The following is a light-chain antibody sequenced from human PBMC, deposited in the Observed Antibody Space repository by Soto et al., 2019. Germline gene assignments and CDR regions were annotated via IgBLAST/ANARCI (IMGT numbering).Light chain of an antibody. CDR3: QQYNKWPRT. CDR1: QSVINN. J-gene: IGKJ1*01. V-gene: IGKV3-15*01. CDR2: GAS. Sequence: EIVMTQSPATLSVSPGERDTLSCWASQSVINNLAWYQQVRGQAPRLLIYGASTRATDIPARFSGSGFGTEFTLTISSLQSEDFAVYYCQQYNKWPRTFGQGTKVDIK.